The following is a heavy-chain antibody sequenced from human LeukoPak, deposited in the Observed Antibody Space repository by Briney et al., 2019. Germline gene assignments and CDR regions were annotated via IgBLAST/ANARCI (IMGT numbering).Heavy chain of an antibody. CDR1: GGSISSSSYY. Sequence: SETLSLTCTVSGGSISSSSYYWGWIRQPPGKGLEWIGSIYYSGSTYYNPSLKSRVTISVDTSKNQFSLKLSSVTAADTAVYYCAREFQSSSSGGDAFDIWGQGTMVTVSS. CDR2: IYYSGST. D-gene: IGHD6-6*01. CDR3: AREFQSSSSGGDAFDI. J-gene: IGHJ3*02. V-gene: IGHV4-39*07.